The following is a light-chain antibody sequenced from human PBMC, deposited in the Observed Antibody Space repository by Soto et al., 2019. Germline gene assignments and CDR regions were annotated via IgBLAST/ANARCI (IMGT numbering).Light chain of an antibody. J-gene: IGLJ2*01. CDR1: MRDVGAYNL. CDR3: SSFTSKSTLI. Sequence: QSALTQPASESGSPGQSITISCAGTMRDVGAYNLVSWYQQHPGRVPQLIIYEVRNRPSGISFRFSGSKSGNTASLTISGLQAEDEADYYCSSFTSKSTLIFGGGTKLTVL. CDR2: EVR. V-gene: IGLV2-14*01.